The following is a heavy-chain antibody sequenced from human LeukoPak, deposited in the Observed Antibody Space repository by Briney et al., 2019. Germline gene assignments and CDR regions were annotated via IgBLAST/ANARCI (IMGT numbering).Heavy chain of an antibody. Sequence: GASVQVSCKASGYTFTGYYMHWVRQAPGQGVEWMGWINPNSGGTNYAQKFQGRVTITADESTSTAYMELSSLRSEDTAVYYCARERVSEPYYFDYWGQGTLVTVSS. CDR3: ARERVSEPYYFDY. J-gene: IGHJ4*02. CDR1: GYTFTGYY. V-gene: IGHV1-2*02. D-gene: IGHD1-14*01. CDR2: INPNSGGT.